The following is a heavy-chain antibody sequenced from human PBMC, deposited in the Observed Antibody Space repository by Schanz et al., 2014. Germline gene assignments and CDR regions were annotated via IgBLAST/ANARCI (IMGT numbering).Heavy chain of an antibody. Sequence: EVQLVESGGGLIQPGGSLRLSCAASGFSVSGNYFSWVRQAPGKGLEFVTMVHTDGRTDYADSVKGRFTSYRDKSKNALFLKMNNLEAEDAAAYFCASRITVKAFGLWGQGTMVTVS. J-gene: IGHJ3*01. CDR3: ASRITVKAFGL. V-gene: IGHV3-53*01. CDR2: VHTDGRT. D-gene: IGHD3-10*01. CDR1: GFSVSGNY.